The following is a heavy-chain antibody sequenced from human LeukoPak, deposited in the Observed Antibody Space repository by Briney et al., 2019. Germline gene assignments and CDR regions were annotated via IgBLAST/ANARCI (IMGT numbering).Heavy chain of an antibody. CDR3: ARAPLRITMIVVVDYFDY. Sequence: GSLRLSCAASGFTFSDYYMSWIRQAPGKGLEWASYISSSGSTIYYADSVKGRFTISRDNAKNSLYLQMNSLRAEDTAVYYCARAPLRITMIVVVDYFDYWGQGTLVTVSS. CDR1: GFTFSDYY. CDR2: ISSSGSTI. J-gene: IGHJ4*02. D-gene: IGHD3-22*01. V-gene: IGHV3-11*01.